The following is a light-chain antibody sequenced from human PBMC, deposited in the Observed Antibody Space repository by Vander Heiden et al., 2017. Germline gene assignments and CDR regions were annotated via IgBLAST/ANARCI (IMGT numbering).Light chain of an antibody. V-gene: IGKV3-20*01. CDR2: GAS. Sequence: EIVLTPSPGTLSLSPGESATLSCRASQSVSRSYLAWYQQKPGQAPRLLIYGASSRATGIPDRFSGSGSGTDFTLTISRLEPEDFAVYYCQQYDTSPWTFGQGTKVEI. CDR3: QQYDTSPWT. CDR1: QSVSRSY. J-gene: IGKJ1*01.